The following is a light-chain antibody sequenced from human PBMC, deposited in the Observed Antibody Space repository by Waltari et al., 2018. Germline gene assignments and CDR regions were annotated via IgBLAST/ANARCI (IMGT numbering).Light chain of an antibody. CDR1: QSIGNT. J-gene: IGKJ2*01. Sequence: DIQMTQSPSSLSTSVGDRVTITCRASQSIGNTLNWYQQKPGKAPNLLIYDASTLQSGVPSRFSGSGSGTDFTLTISSLQPEDYATYYCQQSDSTPYTFGQGTKLEIK. CDR3: QQSDSTPYT. CDR2: DAS. V-gene: IGKV1-39*01.